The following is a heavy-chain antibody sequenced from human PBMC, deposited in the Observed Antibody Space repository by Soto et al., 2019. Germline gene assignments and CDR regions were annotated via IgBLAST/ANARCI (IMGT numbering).Heavy chain of an antibody. D-gene: IGHD3-16*01. CDR2: TSYDGSNN. CDR1: GFTFRSYV. V-gene: IGHV3-33*05. Sequence: QVQLVESGGGVVQPGTSLRLSCVGSGFTFRSYVIHWVRQAPGKGLEWVALTSYDGSNNFYGDSVKGRFTISRDNSRNTVEVQMDSLRLEDTALYYCGRRGTTGGVDVWGQGTLVSVSS. CDR3: GRRGTTGGVDV. J-gene: IGHJ4*02.